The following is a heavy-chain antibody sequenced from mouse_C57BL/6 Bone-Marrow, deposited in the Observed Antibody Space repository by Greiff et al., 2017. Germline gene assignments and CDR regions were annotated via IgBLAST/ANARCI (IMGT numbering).Heavy chain of an antibody. CDR2: ISMVGGST. V-gene: IGHV5-12*01. Sequence: EVQLVESGGGLVKPGGSLKFSCAASGFTFSDYYMYWVRQTPEKRLEWVAYISMVGGSTFYPDTVKGRFTISRDNAKNTLYLQMSRLKSEDTAMYYCARDYYGSSDYWGQGTTLTVSS. J-gene: IGHJ2*01. CDR3: ARDYYGSSDY. CDR1: GFTFSDYY. D-gene: IGHD1-1*01.